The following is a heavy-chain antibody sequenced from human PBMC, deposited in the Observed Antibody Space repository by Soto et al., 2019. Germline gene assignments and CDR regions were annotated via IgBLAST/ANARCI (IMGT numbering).Heavy chain of an antibody. CDR1: GVTFDDYA. CDR2: ISWNSGNI. CDR3: AKGRTTGCCAGYDC. J-gene: IGHJ4*02. D-gene: IGHD4-17*01. V-gene: IGHV3-9*01. Sequence: VQLVESGGGLEQPGRSLRLSCAASGVTFDDYALHWVRRAPGKGLEWVVGISWNSGNIVYADSVKGRFTISRDNAKNSLYLQTNSLRAEDTALYYCAKGRTTGCCAGYDCWGQGALVTVSS.